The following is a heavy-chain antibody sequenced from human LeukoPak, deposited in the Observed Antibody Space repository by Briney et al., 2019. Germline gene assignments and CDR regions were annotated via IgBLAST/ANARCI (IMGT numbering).Heavy chain of an antibody. Sequence: ASVKVSCKASGYTFNTYGISWVRQAPGQGLEWMGWISGNNGYTNYAQKLQGRVTMTTDTSTNTAYMELRSLRSDDTAVYYCRRDLIDYGGNIVYWGQGTLVTVSS. CDR3: RRDLIDYGGNIVY. D-gene: IGHD4-23*01. CDR1: GYTFNTYG. J-gene: IGHJ4*02. V-gene: IGHV1-18*01. CDR2: ISGNNGYT.